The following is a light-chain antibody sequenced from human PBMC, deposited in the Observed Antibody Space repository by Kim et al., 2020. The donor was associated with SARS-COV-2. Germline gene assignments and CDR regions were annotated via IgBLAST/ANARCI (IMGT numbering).Light chain of an antibody. CDR2: GAS. V-gene: IGKV3-15*01. J-gene: IGKJ4*01. CDR1: QSVSSK. CDR3: QQHNNWPPT. Sequence: EIVMTRSPATLSVSPGERATLSCRASQSVSSKLAWYQEKIGQAPRLLIYGASTRATGIPARFSGSGSGTEFTLTISTLQSEDFAVYYCQQHNNWPPTFGGGTKVDIK.